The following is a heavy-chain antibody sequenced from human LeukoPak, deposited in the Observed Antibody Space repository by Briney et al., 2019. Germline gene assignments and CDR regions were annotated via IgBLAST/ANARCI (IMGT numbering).Heavy chain of an antibody. CDR2: ISYDGTNK. CDR1: GFTFSSYG. J-gene: IGHJ4*02. CDR3: ARDGGWADYYDSSGYYYFDY. Sequence: GGSLRLSCAASGFTFSSYGMHWVRQAPGKGLEWMAVISYDGTNKYYADSVKGRLTISRDNSKNTLYLQMNSLRAEDTAVYYCARDGGWADYYDSSGYYYFDYWGQGTLVTVSS. V-gene: IGHV3-30*03. D-gene: IGHD3-22*01.